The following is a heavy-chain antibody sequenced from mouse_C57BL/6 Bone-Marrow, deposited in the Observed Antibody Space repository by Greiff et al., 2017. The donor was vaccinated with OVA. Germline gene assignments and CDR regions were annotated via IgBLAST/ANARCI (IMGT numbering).Heavy chain of an antibody. CDR1: GISITTVNYR. Sequence: EVKLQESGPGLVKPSQTVFLTCTVTGISITTVNYRWSWIRQFPGNKLEWIGYIYYSGTITYNPSLTSRTTITRDTPKNQFFLEMNSLTAEDTATYYCARERGYAMDYWGQGTSVTVSS. V-gene: IGHV3-5*01. J-gene: IGHJ4*01. CDR3: ARERGYAMDY. CDR2: IYYSGTI.